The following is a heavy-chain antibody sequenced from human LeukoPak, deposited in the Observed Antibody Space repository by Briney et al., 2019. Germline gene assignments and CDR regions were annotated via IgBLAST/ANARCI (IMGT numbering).Heavy chain of an antibody. CDR2: IYYSGST. CDR3: ARGYYYDSSGYFPTFDY. D-gene: IGHD3-22*01. Sequence: SETLSLTCTVSGGSISSYYWSWIRQPPGKGLEWIRYIYYSGSTNYNPSLKSRVTISVDTSKNQFSLKLSSVTAADTAVYYCARGYYYDSSGYFPTFDYWGQGTLVTVSS. V-gene: IGHV4-59*01. J-gene: IGHJ4*02. CDR1: GGSISSYY.